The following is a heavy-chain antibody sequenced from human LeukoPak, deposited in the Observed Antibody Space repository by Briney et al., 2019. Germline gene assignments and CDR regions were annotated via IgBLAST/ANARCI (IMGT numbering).Heavy chain of an antibody. CDR2: INHSGST. V-gene: IGHV4-34*01. CDR3: ARGGILLWFP. Sequence: PSETLSLTCAVYGGSFSGYYWSWIRQPPGKGLEWIGEINHSGSTNYNPSLKSRVTISVDTSKNQFSLKLSSVTAADTAVYYRARGGILLWFPWGQGTLVTVSS. CDR1: GGSFSGYY. D-gene: IGHD3-10*01. J-gene: IGHJ5*02.